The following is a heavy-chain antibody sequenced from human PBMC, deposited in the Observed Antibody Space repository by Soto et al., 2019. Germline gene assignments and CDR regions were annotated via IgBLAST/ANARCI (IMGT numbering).Heavy chain of an antibody. CDR3: ARDIRGYDYHYYYYYMDG. CDR1: GDIFDSLT. J-gene: IGHJ6*03. Sequence: QVQLVQSGAEMKKPGSSVKVSCQASGDIFDSLTINWVRQAPGQGLEWMGRIIPVLGMANYAQKFQGRGTIIGDKTTSTVYLALGSLTSEATAVYYWARDIRGYDYHYYYYYMDGWGEVTTVTVSS. CDR2: IIPVLGMA. V-gene: IGHV1-69*08. D-gene: IGHD5-12*01.